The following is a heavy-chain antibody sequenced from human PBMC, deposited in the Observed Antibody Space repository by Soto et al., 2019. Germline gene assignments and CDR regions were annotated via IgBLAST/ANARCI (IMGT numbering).Heavy chain of an antibody. CDR1: GGSVSSGSYY. D-gene: IGHD5-12*01. CDR3: ERGRGPSDFDY. Sequence: SETLSLTCTVSGGSVSSGSYYWSWIRQPPGKGLEWIGYIYYSGSTNYNPSLKSRVTISVDTSKNQFSLKLSSVTAADTAVYYCERGRGPSDFDYWVQVTLGTVSS. CDR2: IYYSGST. J-gene: IGHJ4*02. V-gene: IGHV4-61*01.